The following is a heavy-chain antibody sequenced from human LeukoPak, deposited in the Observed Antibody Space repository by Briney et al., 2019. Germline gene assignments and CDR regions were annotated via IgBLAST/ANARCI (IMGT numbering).Heavy chain of an antibody. D-gene: IGHD2-15*01. J-gene: IGHJ4*02. CDR3: ARGYCSGGSCQFDY. Sequence: GGSLRLSCAASGFTFSSYWMHWVRQAPGKGLVWVSRINSVGSSTTYADSVKGRFTISRDNAKNTLYLQMNSLRAEDTAVYYCARGYCSGGSCQFDYWGQGTLVTVSS. CDR1: GFTFSSYW. V-gene: IGHV3-74*01. CDR2: INSVGSST.